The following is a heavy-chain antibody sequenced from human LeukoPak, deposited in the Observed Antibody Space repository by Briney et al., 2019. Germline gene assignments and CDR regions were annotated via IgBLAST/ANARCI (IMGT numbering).Heavy chain of an antibody. CDR3: ARSRAFNSGAFDP. CDR1: GASVSSASY. V-gene: IGHV4-61*01. D-gene: IGHD1-26*01. J-gene: IGHJ5*02. Sequence: SETLSLTCTVSGASVSSASYWSWIRQPPGKGVGWIAHIYNGVNTNYNPSLKSRVTISVDTSKNQFSLRLNSVTAADTAVYYCARSRAFNSGAFDPWGQGSLVTVSS. CDR2: IYNGVNT.